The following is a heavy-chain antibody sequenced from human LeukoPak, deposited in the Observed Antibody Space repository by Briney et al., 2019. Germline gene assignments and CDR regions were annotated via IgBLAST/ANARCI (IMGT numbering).Heavy chain of an antibody. V-gene: IGHV4-34*01. D-gene: IGHD4/OR15-4a*01. CDR3: ARGRPLTRWFDP. J-gene: IGHJ5*02. CDR1: GGSFSGYY. CDR2: INHSGST. Sequence: SETLSLTCAVYGGSFSGYYWSWIRQPPGKGLEWIGEINHSGSTNYNPSLKSRVTISVDTSKNQFSLKLSSVTAADTAVYYCARGRPLTRWFDPWGQGTLVAVSS.